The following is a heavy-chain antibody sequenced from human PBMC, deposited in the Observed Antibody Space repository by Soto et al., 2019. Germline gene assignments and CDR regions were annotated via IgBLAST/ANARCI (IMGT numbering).Heavy chain of an antibody. Sequence: PGGSLRLSCAASGFKFSRFWMHWVRQAPGEGLVWVSHINDDGTITTYADSVKGRFTISRDNAENTVYLELNSLISEDTAVYYCATPQDYDGCLDSWGQGTLVTVSS. J-gene: IGHJ4*02. CDR2: INDDGTIT. CDR3: ATPQDYDGCLDS. V-gene: IGHV3-74*03. CDR1: GFKFSRFW. D-gene: IGHD3-22*01.